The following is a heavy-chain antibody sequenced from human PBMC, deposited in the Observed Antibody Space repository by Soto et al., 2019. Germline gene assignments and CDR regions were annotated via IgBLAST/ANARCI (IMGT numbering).Heavy chain of an antibody. Sequence: PGGSLRLSCAASGFTFSSYWMHWVRQAPGKGLVWVSRINSDGSSTSYADSVKGRFTISRDNAKNTLYLQMNSLRAEDTAVYYCAREIEEYSVYYYYXMDGWGKGTTVTVSS. J-gene: IGHJ6*03. D-gene: IGHD5-18*01. CDR1: GFTFSSYW. CDR3: AREIEEYSVYYYYXMDG. V-gene: IGHV3-74*01. CDR2: INSDGSST.